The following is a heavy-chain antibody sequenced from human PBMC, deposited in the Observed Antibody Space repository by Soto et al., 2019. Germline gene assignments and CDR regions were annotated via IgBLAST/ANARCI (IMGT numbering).Heavy chain of an antibody. J-gene: IGHJ4*02. CDR2: INQGGSEK. CDR3: SGGVGDAF. Sequence: PGGSLRLSCTIYESTVRRDWMNWVHQAPGKGLEWVAHINQGGSEKYYADSVKGRFTISRDNANNLLSLQMNSLGAGDTAMYYCSGGVGDAFWGQGTLVTVSS. CDR1: ESTVRRDW. D-gene: IGHD1-26*01. V-gene: IGHV3-7*04.